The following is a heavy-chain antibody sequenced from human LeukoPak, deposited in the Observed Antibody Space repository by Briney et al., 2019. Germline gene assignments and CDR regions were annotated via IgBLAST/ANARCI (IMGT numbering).Heavy chain of an antibody. V-gene: IGHV3-30-3*01. CDR1: GFTFSSYA. Sequence: GRSLRLSCAASGFTFSSYAMHWVRQAPGKGLEWVAVISYDGSNKYYADSVKGRFTISRDNSKNTLYLQMNSLRAEDTAVYYCAKGAVVGYYYYYGMDVWGQGTTVTVSS. D-gene: IGHD1-26*01. CDR3: AKGAVVGYYYYYGMDV. CDR2: ISYDGSNK. J-gene: IGHJ6*02.